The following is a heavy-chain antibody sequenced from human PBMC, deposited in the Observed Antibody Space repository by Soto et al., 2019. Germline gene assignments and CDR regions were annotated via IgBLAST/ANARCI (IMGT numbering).Heavy chain of an antibody. CDR1: GFTFSSYS. CDR3: ARKCGYPDWFDP. V-gene: IGHV3-48*01. J-gene: IGHJ5*02. D-gene: IGHD1-1*01. CDR2: ISSSSSST. Sequence: EVQLVESGGGLVQPGGSLRLSCAASGFTFSSYSMNWVRQAPGKGLEWVSYISSSSSSTYYADSVKGRFTISRDNAKNSLFLQMNSRRAEDTAVYYCARKCGYPDWFDPWGQGTLVTVSS.